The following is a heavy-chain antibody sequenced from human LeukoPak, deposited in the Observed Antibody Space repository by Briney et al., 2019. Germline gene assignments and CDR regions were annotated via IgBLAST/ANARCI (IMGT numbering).Heavy chain of an antibody. CDR2: IYYSGST. D-gene: IGHD2-8*01. V-gene: IGHV4-39*07. Sequence: SETLSLTCTVSGGSISSSTYYWGWIRQPPGKGLEWIGSIYYSGSTNYNPSLKSRVTISVDTSKNQFSLKLSSVTAADMAVYYCARSDPIYCTNGVCYTWTNAYYFDYWGQGTLVTVSS. CDR3: ARSDPIYCTNGVCYTWTNAYYFDY. CDR1: GGSISSSTYY. J-gene: IGHJ4*02.